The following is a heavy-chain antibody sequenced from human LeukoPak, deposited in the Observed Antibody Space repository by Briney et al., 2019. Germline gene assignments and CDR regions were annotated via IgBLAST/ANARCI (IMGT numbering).Heavy chain of an antibody. D-gene: IGHD6-13*01. V-gene: IGHV4-34*01. CDR3: ARVQPMFISRPHFDS. Sequence: SETLSLTCAVYGGSFSGYYWSWLRQPPGKGLEWIGEINHSGSTNSNPSLKSRVTISVDTSKNQFSLKLSSVTAADTAVYYCARVQPMFISRPHFDSWGQGTLVTVSS. J-gene: IGHJ4*02. CDR1: GGSFSGYY. CDR2: INHSGST.